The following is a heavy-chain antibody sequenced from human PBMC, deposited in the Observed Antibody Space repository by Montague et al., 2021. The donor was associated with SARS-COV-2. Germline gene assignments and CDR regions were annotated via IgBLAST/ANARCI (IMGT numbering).Heavy chain of an antibody. V-gene: IGHV2-5*02. D-gene: IGHD3-10*01. Sequence: PALVKPTQTLTLTCAFSGFSLTTSGVGVGWIRQPPGKALEWLALIYWDDDKRYSPSLRSRLTITKDTSKNQVVLTMTHMDPVDTATYCCARFGYVGFGSYYRCPFDYWGQGIPVTVSS. J-gene: IGHJ4*02. CDR3: ARFGYVGFGSYYRCPFDY. CDR1: GFSLTTSGVG. CDR2: IYWDDDK.